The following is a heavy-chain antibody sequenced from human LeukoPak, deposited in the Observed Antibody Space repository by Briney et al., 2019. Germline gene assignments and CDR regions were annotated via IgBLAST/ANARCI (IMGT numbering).Heavy chain of an antibody. V-gene: IGHV1-2*02. D-gene: IGHD1-26*01. CDR1: GYNFSGHY. Sequence: ASVKVSCKASGYNFSGHYMHWVRQAPGQGLEWMGWIKPSNGDTKYAQNFQGRVTMTRDTSISTAYMELSSLRSDDTAVYYCASPPLSSAMYYANWGQGTLVTVSS. J-gene: IGHJ4*02. CDR3: ASPPLSSAMYYAN. CDR2: IKPSNGDT.